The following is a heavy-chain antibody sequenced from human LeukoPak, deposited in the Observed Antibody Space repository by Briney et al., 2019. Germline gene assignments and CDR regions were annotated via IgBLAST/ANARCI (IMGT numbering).Heavy chain of an antibody. CDR2: INHSGST. CDR1: GGSFSGYY. Sequence: PSETLSLTCAVYGGSFSGYYWSWIRQPSGKGLEWIGEINHSGSTNYNPSLKSRVTISVDTSKNQFSLKLSSVTAADTAVYYCARGLTKDYWGQGTLVTVSS. V-gene: IGHV4-34*01. D-gene: IGHD2-15*01. J-gene: IGHJ4*02. CDR3: ARGLTKDY.